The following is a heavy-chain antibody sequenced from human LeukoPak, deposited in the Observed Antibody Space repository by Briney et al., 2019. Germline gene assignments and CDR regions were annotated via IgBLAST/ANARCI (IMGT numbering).Heavy chain of an antibody. Sequence: KPGGSLRLSCAASGFTFSSYSMNWVRQAPGKGLEWVSSISTSSSYIFYADSVKGRFTISRDNAKNSLYLQMSSLRAEDTAVYYCASFTLDKDGSAYRPLCPLDIWGQGTKVTVSS. D-gene: IGHD3-22*01. CDR1: GFTFSSYS. CDR3: ASFTLDKDGSAYRPLCPLDI. V-gene: IGHV3-21*01. CDR2: ISTSSSYI. J-gene: IGHJ3*02.